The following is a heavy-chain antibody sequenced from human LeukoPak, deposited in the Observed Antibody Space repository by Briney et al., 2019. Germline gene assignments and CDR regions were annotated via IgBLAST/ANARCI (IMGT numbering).Heavy chain of an antibody. J-gene: IGHJ4*02. CDR1: GFTFSSYG. Sequence: GGSLRLSCAASGFTFSSYGMHWVRQAPGKGLEWVALIWYDGSKRYYADSVKGRFTISRDNSKNTLYLQMNSLRPEDTAMYYCAKGHDYGDYDYWGQGTLVTVSS. D-gene: IGHD4-17*01. V-gene: IGHV3-30*02. CDR3: AKGHDYGDYDY. CDR2: IWYDGSKR.